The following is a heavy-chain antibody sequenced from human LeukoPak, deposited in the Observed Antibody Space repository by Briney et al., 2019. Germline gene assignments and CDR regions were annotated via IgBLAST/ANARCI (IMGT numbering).Heavy chain of an antibody. CDR1: GFTFSYYG. CDR2: ISSNSRTV. J-gene: IGHJ4*02. CDR3: ARGGAARHDY. V-gene: IGHV3-48*01. Sequence: GGSLRLSCAVSGFTFSYYGMNWVRQAPGKGLEWVSYISSNSRTVEYADSVKGRFTISRDNAKNSLYLQLNTLRAEDTAVYYCARGGAARHDYWGQGTLVTVSS. D-gene: IGHD6-6*01.